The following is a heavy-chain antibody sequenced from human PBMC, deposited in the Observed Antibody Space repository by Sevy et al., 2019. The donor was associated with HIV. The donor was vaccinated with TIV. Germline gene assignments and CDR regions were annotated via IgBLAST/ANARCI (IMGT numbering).Heavy chain of an antibody. CDR1: GFTFSSYG. D-gene: IGHD3-16*02. V-gene: IGHV3-30*03. CDR3: NGGGYPLIDHDAFDI. CDR2: ISYDGSNK. Sequence: GGSLRLSCAASGFTFSSYGMHWVRQAPGKGLEWVAVISYDGSNKYYADSVKGRFTISRDNSKITLYLQMNSLRAEDTAVYYCNGGGYPLIDHDAFDIWGQGTMVTVSS. J-gene: IGHJ3*02.